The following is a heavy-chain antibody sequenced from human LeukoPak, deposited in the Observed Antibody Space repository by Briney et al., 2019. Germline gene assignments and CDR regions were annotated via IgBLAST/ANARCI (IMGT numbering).Heavy chain of an antibody. CDR3: AKDSGAAGRYYYYYYGMDV. V-gene: IGHV3-9*01. J-gene: IGHJ6*02. Sequence: GRSLRLSCAASGFTFDDYAMHWVRQAPGKGLEWVSGISWNSRSIGYADSVKGRFTISRDNAKNSLYLQMNSLRAEDTALYYCAKDSGAAGRYYYYYYGMDVWGQGTTVTVSS. CDR2: ISWNSRSI. CDR1: GFTFDDYA. D-gene: IGHD6-13*01.